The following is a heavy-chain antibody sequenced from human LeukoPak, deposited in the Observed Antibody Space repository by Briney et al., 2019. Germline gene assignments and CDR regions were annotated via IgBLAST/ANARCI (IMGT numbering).Heavy chain of an antibody. D-gene: IGHD3-9*01. CDR3: ALRYFDWLPPSAAFDI. CDR1: GGTFISYA. V-gene: IGHV1-69*05. J-gene: IGHJ3*02. Sequence: SVKVSCKASGGTFISYAISWVRQAPGQGLEWMGGIIPIFGTANYAQKFQGRVTITTDESTSTAYMELSSLRSEDTAVYYCALRYFDWLPPSAAFDIWGQGTMVTVSS. CDR2: IIPIFGTA.